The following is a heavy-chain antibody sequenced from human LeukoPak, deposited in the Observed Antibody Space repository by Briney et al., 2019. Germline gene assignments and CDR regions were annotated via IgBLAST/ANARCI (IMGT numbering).Heavy chain of an antibody. CDR1: GGSISSGGYY. V-gene: IGHV4-31*03. J-gene: IGHJ4*02. D-gene: IGHD1-26*01. Sequence: SQTLSLTCTVSGGSISSGGYYWSWIRQHQGKGLEWIGYIYYSRSTYYNPSLKSRVTISVDTSKNQFSLKLSSVTAADTAVYYCARFIVGATLLDYWGQGTLVTVSS. CDR2: IYYSRST. CDR3: ARFIVGATLLDY.